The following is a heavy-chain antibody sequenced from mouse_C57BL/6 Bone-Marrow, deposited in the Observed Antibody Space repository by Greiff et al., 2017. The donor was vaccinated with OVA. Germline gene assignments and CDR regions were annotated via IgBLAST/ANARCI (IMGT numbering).Heavy chain of an antibody. CDR1: GYTFTEYT. V-gene: IGHV1-62-2*01. Sequence: QVQLQQSGAELVKPGASVKLSCKASGYTFTEYTIHWVKQRSGQGLEWIGWFYPGSGSIKYNEKFKDKATLTADKSSSTVYMELSRLTSEDSAVYFGARHEVMPSITTVVPFAYWGQGTLVTVSA. CDR3: ARHEVMPSITTVVPFAY. D-gene: IGHD1-1*01. J-gene: IGHJ3*01. CDR2: FYPGSGSI.